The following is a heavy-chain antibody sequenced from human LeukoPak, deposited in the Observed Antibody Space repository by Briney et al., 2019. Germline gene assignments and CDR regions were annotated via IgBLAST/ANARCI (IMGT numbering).Heavy chain of an antibody. CDR3: AKDSGIAVAGTRNWFDP. D-gene: IGHD6-19*01. J-gene: IGHJ5*02. CDR2: ISYDGSNK. CDR1: GFTFSSYG. V-gene: IGHV3-30*18. Sequence: GGSLRLSCAASGFTFSSYGMHWVRQAPGKGLEWVAVISYDGSNKYYADSVKGRFTISRDSSKNTLFLQMNSLRAEDTAVYYCAKDSGIAVAGTRNWFDPWGQGTLVTVSS.